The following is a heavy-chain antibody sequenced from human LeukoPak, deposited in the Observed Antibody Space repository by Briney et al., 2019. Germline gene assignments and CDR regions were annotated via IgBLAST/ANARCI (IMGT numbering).Heavy chain of an antibody. J-gene: IGHJ6*03. CDR3: ARSTSHYYYYYMDV. CDR2: INSDGSST. V-gene: IGHV3-74*01. CDR1: GFTFSTYW. Sequence: GGSLRLSCAASGFTFSTYWMNWVCQPPGKGLVWVSRINSDGSSTTYADSVMGRFTISRDNATNTLFLQMNSLRADDTAVYYYARSTSHYYYYYMDVWGKGTTVTISS.